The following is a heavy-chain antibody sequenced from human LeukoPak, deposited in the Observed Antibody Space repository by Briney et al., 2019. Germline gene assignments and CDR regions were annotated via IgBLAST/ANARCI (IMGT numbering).Heavy chain of an antibody. J-gene: IGHJ4*02. Sequence: TSETLSLTCTVSGGSISSYYWSWIRQPPGKGLEWIGYIYYSGSTNYNPSLKSRVTISVDTSKNQFSLKLSSVTAADTAVYYCARNAFPHFDYWGQGTLVTVSS. D-gene: IGHD2/OR15-2a*01. V-gene: IGHV4-59*12. CDR1: GGSISSYY. CDR2: IYYSGST. CDR3: ARNAFPHFDY.